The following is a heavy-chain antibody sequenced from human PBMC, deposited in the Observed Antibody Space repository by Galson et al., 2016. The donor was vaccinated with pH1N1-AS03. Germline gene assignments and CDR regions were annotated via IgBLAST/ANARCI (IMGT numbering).Heavy chain of an antibody. CDR1: GYSITTGHY. D-gene: IGHD3-22*01. Sequence: LSLTCSVSGYSITTGHYWGWIRQPPGKGLEWVSYISNSGTTVHYADSVKGRFTISRDNAKNSLYLQLSSLRAEDTAVYYCARDPTYATSGYYYPHFDSWGQGTLVTVSS. V-gene: IGHV3-11*04. CDR3: ARDPTYATSGYYYPHFDS. J-gene: IGHJ5*01. CDR2: ISNSGTTV.